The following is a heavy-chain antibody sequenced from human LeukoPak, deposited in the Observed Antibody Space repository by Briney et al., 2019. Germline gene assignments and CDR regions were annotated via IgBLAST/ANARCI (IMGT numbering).Heavy chain of an antibody. D-gene: IGHD1-1*01. CDR1: GFTFDDYA. V-gene: IGHV3-74*01. J-gene: IGHJ6*02. CDR2: INNDGSYT. CDR3: ARMGHDILVPSGMDV. Sequence: GRSLRLSCAASGFTFDDYAMHWVRQAPGKGLVWVSRINNDGSYTSYADSVKGRFTISRDNAKNTLYVQMNSLRAEDTAVYYCARMGHDILVPSGMDVWGQGTTVTVSS.